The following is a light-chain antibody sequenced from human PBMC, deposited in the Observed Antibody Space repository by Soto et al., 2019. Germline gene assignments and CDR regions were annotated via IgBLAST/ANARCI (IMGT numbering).Light chain of an antibody. CDR2: DVT. Sequence: QSVVAQPSPLSGSPGQSITISCTGTNSDVGGYNYVSWYQQHPVKAPKLMIYDVTNRPSGVSDRFSGSKSGNTASLTISGLQAEDEADYYCSSYTSSSTPYVFGTGTKVTVL. CDR3: SSYTSSSTPYV. CDR1: NSDVGGYNY. V-gene: IGLV2-14*01. J-gene: IGLJ1*01.